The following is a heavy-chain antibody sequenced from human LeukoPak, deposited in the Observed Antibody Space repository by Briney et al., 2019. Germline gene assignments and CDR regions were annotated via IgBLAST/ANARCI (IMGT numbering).Heavy chain of an antibody. CDR1: GFSLSTSGVG. Sequence: SSPTLVNPIETLTLTCTFSGFSLSTSGVGVGWIRQPPGKALEWLALIYWDDDKRYSPSLKSRLTITKVTSTNQVVLAMTNMDPVDTGTYYCAHRRGGYNWNHGDFDYWGQGTLVTASS. D-gene: IGHD1-14*01. CDR3: AHRRGGYNWNHGDFDY. CDR2: IYWDDDK. J-gene: IGHJ4*02. V-gene: IGHV2-5*02.